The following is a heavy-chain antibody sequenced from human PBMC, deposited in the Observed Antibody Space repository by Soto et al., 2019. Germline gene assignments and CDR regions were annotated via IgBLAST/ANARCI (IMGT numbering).Heavy chain of an antibody. Sequence: ASETLSLTCTVSGGSISSSSYYWGRIRQPPGKGLEWIGSIYYSGSTYYNPSLKSRVTISVDTSKNQFSLKLSSVTAADTAVYYCAADNWNYLDHIGGWFDPWGQGTLVTVS. D-gene: IGHD1-1*01. J-gene: IGHJ5*02. CDR2: IYYSGST. CDR3: AADNWNYLDHIGGWFDP. CDR1: GGSISSSSYY. V-gene: IGHV4-39*01.